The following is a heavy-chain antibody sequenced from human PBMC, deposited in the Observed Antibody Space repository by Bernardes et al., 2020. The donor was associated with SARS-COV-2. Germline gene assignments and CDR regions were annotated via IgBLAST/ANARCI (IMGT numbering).Heavy chain of an antibody. CDR1: GFTFSIYS. CDR3: ARDYIGWSRDY. V-gene: IGHV3-21*01. CDR2: IAGGGGYI. Sequence: GGSLRLSCAASGFTFSIYSMNWVRQAPGKGLEWVSSIAGGGGYIYYADSVKGRFTSSRDDAKNSLFLQMNSLRVEDTAVYYCARDYIGWSRDYWGQGTLVTVSS. J-gene: IGHJ4*02. D-gene: IGHD6-19*01.